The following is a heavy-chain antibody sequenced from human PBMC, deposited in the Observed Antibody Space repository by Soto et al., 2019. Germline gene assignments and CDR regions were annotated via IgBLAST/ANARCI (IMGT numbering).Heavy chain of an antibody. CDR1: GFTFSSDS. Sequence: PGGSLRLSCAASGFTFSSDSMGWVRQAPGKGLEWVSYISSSSSTIYYADSVKDRFTISRDNAKNSLYLQMNSLRDEDTAVYYCARAPSSLYYDSTGYGFDYWGQGTLVTVSS. D-gene: IGHD3-22*01. CDR3: ARAPSSLYYDSTGYGFDY. CDR2: ISSSSSTI. J-gene: IGHJ4*02. V-gene: IGHV3-48*02.